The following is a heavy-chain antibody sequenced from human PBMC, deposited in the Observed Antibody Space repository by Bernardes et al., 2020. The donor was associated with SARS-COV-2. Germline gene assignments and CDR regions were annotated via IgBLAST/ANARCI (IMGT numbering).Heavy chain of an antibody. D-gene: IGHD2-2*02. V-gene: IGHV3-13*01. J-gene: IGHJ6*03. CDR1: GFTFSSYD. Sequence: GGSLRLSCAASGFTFSSYDMHWVRQATGKGLEWVSAIGTAGDTNYADSVKGRFTISRDNAKNSLYLQMNSLRAEDTAVYYCARAPKEVVPAAIRFVTYYYMDVWGKGTTVTVSS. CDR2: IGTAGDT. CDR3: ARAPKEVVPAAIRFVTYYYMDV.